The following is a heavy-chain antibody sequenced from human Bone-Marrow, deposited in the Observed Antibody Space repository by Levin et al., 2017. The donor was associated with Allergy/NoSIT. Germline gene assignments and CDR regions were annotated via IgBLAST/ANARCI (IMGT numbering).Heavy chain of an antibody. CDR1: GFTFSSYG. J-gene: IGHJ1*01. V-gene: IGHV3-30*18. Sequence: HPGGSLRLSCAASGFTFSSYGMHWVRQAPGKGLEWVAVISYDGSNKYYADSVKGRFTISRDNSKNTLYLQMNSLRAEDTAVYYCAKDRGRYFASFQHWGQGTLVTVSS. CDR3: AKDRGRYFASFQH. CDR2: ISYDGSNK. D-gene: IGHD3-9*01.